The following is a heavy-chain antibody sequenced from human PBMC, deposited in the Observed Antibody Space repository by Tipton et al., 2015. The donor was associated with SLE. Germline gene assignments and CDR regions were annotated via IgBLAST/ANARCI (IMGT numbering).Heavy chain of an antibody. J-gene: IGHJ3*02. V-gene: IGHV1-69*01. Sequence: QLVQSGAEVKKPGSSVKVSCKASGGTFSSYAISWVRQAPGQGLEWMGGIIPILGTADYARKLQGKITITTDESTSTVYLELISLRSEDTAVYYCARDPDRRMGAFDIWGQGTLVTVSS. CDR1: GGTFSSYA. CDR2: IIPILGTA. D-gene: IGHD3-16*01. CDR3: ARDPDRRMGAFDI.